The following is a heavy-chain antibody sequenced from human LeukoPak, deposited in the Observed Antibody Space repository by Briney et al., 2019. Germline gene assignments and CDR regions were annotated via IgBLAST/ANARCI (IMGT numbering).Heavy chain of an antibody. CDR3: ARGRWGYSYGHYFDY. J-gene: IGHJ4*02. D-gene: IGHD5-18*01. V-gene: IGHV1-2*02. CDR1: GYTFTGYY. CDR2: INPNSGGT. Sequence: ASVKVSCKASGYTFTGYYMHWVRQAPGQGLEWMGWINPNSGGTNYAQKFQGRVTMTRDTSISTAYMELSRLRSDDTAVYYCARGRWGYSYGHYFDYWGQGTLVTVSS.